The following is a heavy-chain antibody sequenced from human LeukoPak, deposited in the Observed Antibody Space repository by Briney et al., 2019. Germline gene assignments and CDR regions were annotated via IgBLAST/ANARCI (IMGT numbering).Heavy chain of an antibody. Sequence: GESLKISCQASGYSFTSFRIGWARQVPGKGLEGVAIINPGDSDTRYSPSFQGQATISANNSISTAYLQWSSLKASDTAMYYSARLGYCTNGVCSYFDYWGQGTLVTVSS. D-gene: IGHD2-8*01. V-gene: IGHV5-51*01. CDR2: INPGDSDT. CDR3: ARLGYCTNGVCSYFDY. J-gene: IGHJ4*02. CDR1: GYSFTSFR.